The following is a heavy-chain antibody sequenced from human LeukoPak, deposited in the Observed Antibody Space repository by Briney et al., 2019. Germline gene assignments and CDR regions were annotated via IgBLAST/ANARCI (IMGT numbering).Heavy chain of an antibody. CDR1: GGSISSGGYY. J-gene: IGHJ4*02. CDR3: ARVYSYGRPYFDY. Sequence: PSETLSLTCTVSGGSISSGGYYWSWIRQHPGKGLEWIGYIYYSGSTYYNPSLKSRVTISVDTSKNQFSLKLSSVTAADTAVYYCARVYSYGRPYFDYWGQGTLVTVSS. V-gene: IGHV4-31*03. CDR2: IYYSGST. D-gene: IGHD5-18*01.